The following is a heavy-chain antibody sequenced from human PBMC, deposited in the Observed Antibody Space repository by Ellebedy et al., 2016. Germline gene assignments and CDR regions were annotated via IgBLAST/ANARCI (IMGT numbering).Heavy chain of an antibody. V-gene: IGHV3-48*04. CDR1: GFTFSSYS. J-gene: IGHJ4*02. CDR2: ISSSSSTI. D-gene: IGHD4-17*01. CDR3: ARECPLYGDHGDFDY. Sequence: GGSLRLXXAASGFTFSSYSMNWVRQAPGKGLEWVSYISSSSSTIYYADSVKGRFTISRDNAKNSLYLQMNSLRAEDTAVYYCARECPLYGDHGDFDYWGQGTLVTVSS.